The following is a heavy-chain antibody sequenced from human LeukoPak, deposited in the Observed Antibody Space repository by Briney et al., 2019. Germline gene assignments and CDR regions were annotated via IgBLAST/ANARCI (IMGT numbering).Heavy chain of an antibody. CDR2: IWYDGSNK. Sequence: GGSLRLSCAASGFTFSSYGMHCVRQSPGKRLEWVAVIWYDGSNKYYADSVKGRFTISRDNSKNTLYLQMNSLRADDKAVYYCARDPTYQVTFSYWFDPWGQGTMVTVSS. CDR3: ARDPTYQVTFSYWFDP. J-gene: IGHJ5*02. CDR1: GFTFSSYG. V-gene: IGHV3-33*01. D-gene: IGHD2-2*01.